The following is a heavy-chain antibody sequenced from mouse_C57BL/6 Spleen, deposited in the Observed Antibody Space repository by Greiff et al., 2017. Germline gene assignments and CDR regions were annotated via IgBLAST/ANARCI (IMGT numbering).Heavy chain of an antibody. CDR2: IDPETGGT. CDR3: TTRRDYAMDY. Sequence: VHLVESGAELVRPGASVTLSCKASGYTFTDYEMHWVKQTPVHGLEWIGAIDPETGGTAYNQKFKGKAILTADKSSSTAYMELRSLTSEDSAVYYCTTRRDYAMDYWGQGTSVTVSS. J-gene: IGHJ4*01. V-gene: IGHV1-15*01. CDR1: GYTFTDYE.